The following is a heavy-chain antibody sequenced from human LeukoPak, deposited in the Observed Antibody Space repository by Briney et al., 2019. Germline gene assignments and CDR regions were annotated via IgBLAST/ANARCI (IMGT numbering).Heavy chain of an antibody. V-gene: IGHV1-69*06. CDR3: ASQSGYSYGTAHYYYYMDV. CDR2: IIPIFGTA. Sequence: GASVKVSCKASGGTFSSYAISWVRQAPGQGLEWMGGIIPIFGTANYAQKFQGRVTITADKSTSTAYMELSSLRSEDTAVYYCASQSGYSYGTAHYYYYMDVWGKGTTVTVSS. CDR1: GGTFSSYA. D-gene: IGHD5-18*01. J-gene: IGHJ6*03.